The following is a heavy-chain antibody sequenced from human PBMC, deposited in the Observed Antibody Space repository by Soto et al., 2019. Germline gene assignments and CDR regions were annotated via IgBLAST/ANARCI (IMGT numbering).Heavy chain of an antibody. V-gene: IGHV4-30-4*01. CDR2: IYYSGST. D-gene: IGHD3-3*01. Sequence: SETLSLTCTVSGGSISSGDYYWSWIRQPPGKGLEWIGYIYYSGSTYYNPSLKSRVTISVDTSKNQFSLKLSSVTAADTAVYYCERVHSLRFLEWFPSYGMDVWGQGTTVTVSS. CDR3: ERVHSLRFLEWFPSYGMDV. J-gene: IGHJ6*02. CDR1: GGSISSGDYY.